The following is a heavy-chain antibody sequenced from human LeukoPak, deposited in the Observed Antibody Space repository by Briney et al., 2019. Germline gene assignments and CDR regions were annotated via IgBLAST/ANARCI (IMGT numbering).Heavy chain of an antibody. J-gene: IGHJ5*02. CDR1: GYTLAELS. CDR3: ATDYHIS. CDR2: FDPEDGET. Sequence: GASVKVSCKVSGYTLAELSMHWLRQVPGKGLEWMGNFDPEDGETIYAQIFQGRLTMTEDTSTDTAYMELSSLRSEDTAIYYCATDYHISWGQGTLVPVSS. D-gene: IGHD2-21*01. V-gene: IGHV1-24*01.